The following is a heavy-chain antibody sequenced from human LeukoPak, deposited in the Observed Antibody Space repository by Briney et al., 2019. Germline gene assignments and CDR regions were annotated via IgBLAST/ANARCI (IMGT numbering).Heavy chain of an antibody. Sequence: PSETLSLTCAVYGGSFSGFYWTWIRQPPGKGLEWIGETNQSGITNYSPSLKSRMVISVDTSKKQFSLKLNSVTAADTAVYYCARGGRSSSWSEGLFDYWGQGTLVTVSS. D-gene: IGHD6-13*01. CDR3: ARGGRSSSWSEGLFDY. CDR2: TNQSGIT. J-gene: IGHJ4*02. V-gene: IGHV4-34*01. CDR1: GGSFSGFY.